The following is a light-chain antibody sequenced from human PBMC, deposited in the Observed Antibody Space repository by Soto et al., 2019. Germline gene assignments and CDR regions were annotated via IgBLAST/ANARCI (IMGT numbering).Light chain of an antibody. Sequence: EIVMTQSPATQSVSPGERATLSCRASQSVSSNLAWYQQKPGQAPRLLIYGASTRATGIPARFSGSGSGTEFTLTISSLQSEDLAVYYCQQYNNWPPGTFGQGTKLEIK. CDR3: QQYNNWPPGT. CDR1: QSVSSN. CDR2: GAS. V-gene: IGKV3-15*01. J-gene: IGKJ2*02.